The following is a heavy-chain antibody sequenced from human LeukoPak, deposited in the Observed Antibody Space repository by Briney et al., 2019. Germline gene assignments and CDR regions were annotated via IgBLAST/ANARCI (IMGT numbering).Heavy chain of an antibody. Sequence: GGSLRLSCAASGFTFSSYSMNWVRQAPGKGLEWVSYISGSDNTIYYADSVKGRFTISRDNARNSLYLQMNSLRDEDTAVYYCARVHRGYSFGRLDYWGQGSLVTVSS. CDR2: ISGSDNTI. V-gene: IGHV3-48*02. D-gene: IGHD5-12*01. CDR1: GFTFSSYS. CDR3: ARVHRGYSFGRLDY. J-gene: IGHJ4*02.